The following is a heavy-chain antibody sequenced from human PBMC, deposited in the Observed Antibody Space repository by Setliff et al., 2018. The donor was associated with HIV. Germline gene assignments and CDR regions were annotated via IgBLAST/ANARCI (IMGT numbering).Heavy chain of an antibody. V-gene: IGHV3-30*01. CDR3: ARISVASRYNSDMDV. Sequence: GGSLRLSCVASGFTFSNFAMHWVRQAPGKGLEWVSVISYDGSRTYYSDSVKGRFTISRDTSKNTLFLQINSLRPEDTAVYYCARISVASRYNSDMDVWGKGTTVTVSS. CDR1: GFTFSNFA. D-gene: IGHD5-12*01. CDR2: ISYDGSRT. J-gene: IGHJ6*03.